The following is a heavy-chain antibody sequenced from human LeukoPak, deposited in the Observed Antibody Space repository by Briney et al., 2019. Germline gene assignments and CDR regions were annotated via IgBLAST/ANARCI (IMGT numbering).Heavy chain of an antibody. CDR2: IIPIFGTA. J-gene: IGHJ6*03. CDR3: ARDGGYSSGWYGRSGYYYYYMDV. CDR1: GGTFSSYA. Sequence: SVKVSCKASGGTFSSYAISWVRQAPGQGLEWMGGIIPIFGTANYAQKFQGRVTITADESTSTAYMELSSLRSEDTAVYYCARDGGYSSGWYGRSGYYYYYMDVWGKGTTVTISS. D-gene: IGHD6-19*01. V-gene: IGHV1-69*13.